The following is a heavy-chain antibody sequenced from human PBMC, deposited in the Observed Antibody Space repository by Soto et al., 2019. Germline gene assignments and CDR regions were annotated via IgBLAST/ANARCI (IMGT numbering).Heavy chain of an antibody. Sequence: PSETLSLTCTVSGASLSSGSYYWSWIRQPPGKGLEWIGYSYYTGTTKYNPSLESRVTISADTSKNQFSLNLTSVTAADTAVYYCARISYWVKDYWGQGALVTVSS. CDR3: ARISYWVKDY. V-gene: IGHV4-61*01. D-gene: IGHD2-8*02. CDR1: GASLSSGSYY. J-gene: IGHJ4*02. CDR2: SYYTGTT.